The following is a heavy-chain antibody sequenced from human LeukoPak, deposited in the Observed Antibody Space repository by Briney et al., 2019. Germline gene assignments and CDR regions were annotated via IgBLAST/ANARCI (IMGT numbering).Heavy chain of an antibody. J-gene: IGHJ5*02. CDR3: ARLKNYYNSRANPLDP. CDR1: GYSFTSYW. D-gene: IGHD3-22*01. V-gene: IGHV5-51*01. Sequence: GESLKISCKGSGYSFTSYWIGWVRQMLGKGLEWMGIIYPGDSDTRYSPSFQGQVTISADKSISTAYLQWSSLKASDTAMYYCARLKNYYNSRANPLDPWGQGTLVTVSS. CDR2: IYPGDSDT.